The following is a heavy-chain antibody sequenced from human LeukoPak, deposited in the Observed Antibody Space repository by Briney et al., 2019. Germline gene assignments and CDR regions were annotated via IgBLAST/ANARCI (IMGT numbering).Heavy chain of an antibody. J-gene: IGHJ6*03. CDR1: GFTVSSNY. D-gene: IGHD4-23*01. V-gene: IGHV3-66*01. CDR2: IYSGGST. Sequence: HPGGSLRLSCAASGFTVSSNYMSWVRQAPGKGLEWVSVIYSGGSTYYADSVKGRFTISRDNSKNTLYLQMNSLRAEDTAVYYCARDRGNSDMDVWGKGTTVTISS. CDR3: ARDRGNSDMDV.